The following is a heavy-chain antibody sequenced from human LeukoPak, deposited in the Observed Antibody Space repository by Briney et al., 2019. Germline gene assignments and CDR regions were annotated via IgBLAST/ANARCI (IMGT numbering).Heavy chain of an antibody. D-gene: IGHD2-15*01. CDR3: ARDRRCSGGSCHLYYMDV. V-gene: IGHV4-4*07. CDR2: IYTSGST. Sequence: SETLSLTCTVSGGSISRYYWSWIRQPAGKGLEWIGRIYTSGSTNYNPSLKSRVTMSVDTSKNQFSLKLSTVTAADTAVYYCARDRRCSGGSCHLYYMDVWGKGTTVTVSS. CDR1: GGSISRYY. J-gene: IGHJ6*03.